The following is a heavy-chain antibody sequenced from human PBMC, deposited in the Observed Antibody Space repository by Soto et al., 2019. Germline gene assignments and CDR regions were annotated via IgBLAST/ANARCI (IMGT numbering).Heavy chain of an antibody. D-gene: IGHD3-10*01. CDR3: ARHSYYYGSTYGCWLDP. J-gene: IGHJ5*02. CDR1: GGSISSSSYY. CDR2: IYYSGST. V-gene: IGHV4-39*01. Sequence: SETLSLTCTVSGGSISSSSYYWGWIRQPPGKGLEWIGSIYYSGSTYYNPSLKSRVTISVDTSKNQFSLKLSSVTAADTVVYYFARHSYYYGSTYGCWLDPWGQGTLVTVSS.